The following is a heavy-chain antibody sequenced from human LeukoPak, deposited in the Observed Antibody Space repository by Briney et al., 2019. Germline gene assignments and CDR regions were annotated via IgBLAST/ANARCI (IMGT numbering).Heavy chain of an antibody. V-gene: IGHV3-33*01. D-gene: IGHD6-6*01. CDR2: IWYDGSKK. Sequence: GGSLRLSCAASGFTFSDYGLHWVRQAPGQGLEWVALIWYDGSKKYYADSVKSRFTISRDNTKNTLYLQLNSLRADDTAVYYCARAHSSSSTFDLWGQGTLVTVSS. J-gene: IGHJ4*02. CDR1: GFTFSDYG. CDR3: ARAHSSSSTFDL.